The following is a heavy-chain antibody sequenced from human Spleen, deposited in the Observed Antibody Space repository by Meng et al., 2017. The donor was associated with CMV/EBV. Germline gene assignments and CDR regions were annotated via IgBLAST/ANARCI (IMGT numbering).Heavy chain of an antibody. CDR2: ITSSGRTI. Sequence: GGSLRLSCAASGFTFSDFYMSWIRQAPGKGLEWVSYITSSGRTIHYADSVKGRFTVSRDNAKNSLYRQMNSLRAEDTAVYYCARGSRVTMIVVAPSGWGQGTLVTVSS. CDR3: ARGSRVTMIVVAPSG. J-gene: IGHJ4*02. D-gene: IGHD3-22*01. CDR1: GFTFSDFY. V-gene: IGHV3-11*01.